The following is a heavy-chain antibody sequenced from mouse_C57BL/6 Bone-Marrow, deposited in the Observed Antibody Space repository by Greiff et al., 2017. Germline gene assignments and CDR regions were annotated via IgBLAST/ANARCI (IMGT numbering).Heavy chain of an antibody. CDR2: INPYNGGT. V-gene: IGHV1-19*01. Sequence: VQLQQSGPVLVKPGASVKMSCKASGYTFTDYYMNWVKQSHGKSLEWIGVINPYNGGTSYNQKFKGKATLTVDKSSSTAYMELTSLTSEDSAVYYCSRSRGVTAGGGYWGQGTTLTVSS. J-gene: IGHJ2*01. CDR3: SRSRGVTAGGGY. D-gene: IGHD2-3*01. CDR1: GYTFTDYY.